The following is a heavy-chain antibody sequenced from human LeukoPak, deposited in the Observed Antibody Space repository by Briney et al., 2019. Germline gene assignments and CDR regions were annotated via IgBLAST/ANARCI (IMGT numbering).Heavy chain of an antibody. J-gene: IGHJ6*02. CDR2: ISYDGSNK. Sequence: GGSLRLSCAASGFTFSSYAMHWVRQAPGKGLEWVAVISYDGSNKYYADSVKGRFTISRDNSKNTLYLQMNSLRAEDTAVYYCARDPQPRPFYGEGEDYGTDVWGQGTTVTVSS. V-gene: IGHV3-30-3*01. CDR1: GFTFSSYA. CDR3: ARDPQPRPFYGEGEDYGTDV. D-gene: IGHD4-17*01.